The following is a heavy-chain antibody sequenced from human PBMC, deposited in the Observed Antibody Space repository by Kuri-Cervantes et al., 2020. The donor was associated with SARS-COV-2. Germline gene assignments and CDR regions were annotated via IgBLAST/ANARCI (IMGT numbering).Heavy chain of an antibody. D-gene: IGHD3-10*01. J-gene: IGHJ4*02. Sequence: GSLRLSCAVYGGSFSGYYWSWIRQPPGKGLEWIGEINHSGSTYYNPSLKSRVTISVDTSKNQFSLKLSSVTAADTAVYYCARDQIGLLWFGESGYFDYWGQGTLVTVSS. CDR2: INHSGST. V-gene: IGHV4-34*01. CDR3: ARDQIGLLWFGESGYFDY. CDR1: GGSFSGYY.